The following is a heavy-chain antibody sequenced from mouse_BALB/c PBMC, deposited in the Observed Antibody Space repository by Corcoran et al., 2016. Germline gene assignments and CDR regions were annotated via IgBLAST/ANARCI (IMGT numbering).Heavy chain of an antibody. D-gene: IGHD4-1*01. J-gene: IGHJ1*01. V-gene: IGHV8-8*01. CDR1: GFSLSTSGMG. CDR2: IWWDDDK. CDR3: ARMRTGTEWYFDV. Sequence: QVTLKESGPGILQPSQTLSLTCSFSGFSLSTSGMGVGWIRQPSGKGLEWLAHIWWDDDKRYNPALKSRLTISMDTSSNQVFLKIASVDTADTATYYCARMRTGTEWYFDVWGAGTTVTVSS.